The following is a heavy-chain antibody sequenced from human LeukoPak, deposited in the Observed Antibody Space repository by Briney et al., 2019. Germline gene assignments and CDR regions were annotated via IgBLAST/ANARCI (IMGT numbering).Heavy chain of an antibody. CDR2: IYPGDSDT. J-gene: IGHJ4*02. CDR1: GYRFTSYW. D-gene: IGHD2-15*01. CDR3: ARHYCSGGSCQTYFDY. V-gene: IGHV5-51*01. Sequence: GESLKISCKGSGYRFTSYWIGWVRQMPGKGLEWIGIIYPGDSDTRYSPSFQGQVTISADKSISTAYLQWSSLKASDTAMYYCARHYCSGGSCQTYFDYWGQGTLVTVSS.